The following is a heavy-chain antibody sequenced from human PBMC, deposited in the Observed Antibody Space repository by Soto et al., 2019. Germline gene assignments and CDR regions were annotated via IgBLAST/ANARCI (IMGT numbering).Heavy chain of an antibody. J-gene: IGHJ4*02. D-gene: IGHD1-26*01. V-gene: IGHV5-51*01. CDR3: ARPPYSASYYYFDQ. CDR2: IYPGDSDT. Sequence: PGESLKISCKASGYSFTSYWIGWVRKMPGKGLEWMGIIYPGDSDTIYSPSLQGQVTISADKSISTAYLQWNSLKASDTAMYYCARPPYSASYYYFDQWGQGTPVTVSS. CDR1: GYSFTSYW.